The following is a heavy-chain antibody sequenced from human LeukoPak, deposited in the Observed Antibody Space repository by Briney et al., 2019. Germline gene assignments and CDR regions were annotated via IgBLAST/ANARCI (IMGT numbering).Heavy chain of an antibody. D-gene: IGHD4-17*01. V-gene: IGHV1-69*04. CDR3: ARDWTTVTTYTPGGPLEGRTQPTDY. J-gene: IGHJ4*02. CDR2: IIPILGMA. CDR1: GGTFSSYA. Sequence: ASVKVSCKAPGGTFSSYAISWVRQAPGQGPEWMGRIIPILGMANYAQKFQGRVTITADKSTSTAYMELSSLRSEDTAVYYCARDWTTVTTYTPGGPLEGRTQPTDYWGQGTLVTVSS.